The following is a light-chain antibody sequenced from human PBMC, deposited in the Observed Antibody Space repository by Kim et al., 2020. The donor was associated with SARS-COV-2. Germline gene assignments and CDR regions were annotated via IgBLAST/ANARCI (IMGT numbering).Light chain of an antibody. V-gene: IGLV3-25*03. CDR3: QSADSSDTYWV. J-gene: IGLJ3*02. CDR1: ALSKQY. Sequence: PGQTARLTCSGNALSKQYAYWYQQRAGQAPVVVMIKDMERPPGIPERFSGSSAGTTVTLTISGAQAEDEADYYCQSADSSDTYWVFGGGTQLTVL. CDR2: KDM.